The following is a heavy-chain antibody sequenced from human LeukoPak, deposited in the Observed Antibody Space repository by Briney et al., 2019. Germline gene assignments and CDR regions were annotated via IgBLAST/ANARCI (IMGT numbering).Heavy chain of an antibody. CDR3: AKSSPPPINY. J-gene: IGHJ4*02. CDR1: GFTFSSYA. Sequence: GGTLRLSCAASGFTFSSYAMSWVRQAPGKGLEWVSAFSGSGGSTYYADSVKGRFTISRDNSKNTVYLQMNSLRAEDTAVYYCAKSSPPPINYWGQGTLVTVSS. CDR2: FSGSGGST. D-gene: IGHD1-14*01. V-gene: IGHV3-23*01.